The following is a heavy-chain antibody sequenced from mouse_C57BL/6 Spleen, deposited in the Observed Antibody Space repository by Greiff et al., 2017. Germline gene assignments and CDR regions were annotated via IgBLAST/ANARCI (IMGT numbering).Heavy chain of an antibody. V-gene: IGHV1-42*01. CDR3: ARKDGSSRDPHWYFDV. Sequence: EVKLQESGPELVKPGASVKISCKASGYSFTGYYMNWVKQSPEKSLEWIGEINPSTGGTTYNQKFKAKATLTVDKSSSTAYMQLKSLTSEDSAVYYCARKDGSSRDPHWYFDVWGTGTTVTVSS. CDR1: GYSFTGYY. J-gene: IGHJ1*03. D-gene: IGHD1-1*01. CDR2: INPSTGGT.